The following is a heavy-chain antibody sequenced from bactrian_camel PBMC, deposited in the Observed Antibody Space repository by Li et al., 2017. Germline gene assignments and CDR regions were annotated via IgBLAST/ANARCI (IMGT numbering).Heavy chain of an antibody. CDR2: INSAAVVL. J-gene: IGHJ4*01. CDR1: GFTFSIHD. V-gene: IGHV3S35*01. D-gene: IGHD2*01. CDR3: ANGLGYCSGGYCYGPPRGG. Sequence: DVQLVESGGGLVQPGGSLRLSCVASGFTFSIHDMSWVRQAPGKGLEWVSLINSAAVVLDYADSVKGRFTISRDNGKSTVYLQLNSLKTEDTAMYYCANGLGYCSGGYCYGPPRGGWGQGTQVTVS.